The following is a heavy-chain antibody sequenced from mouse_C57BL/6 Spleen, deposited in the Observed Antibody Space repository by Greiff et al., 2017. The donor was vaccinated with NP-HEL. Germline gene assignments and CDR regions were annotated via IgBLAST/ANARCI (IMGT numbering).Heavy chain of an antibody. CDR1: GYTFTSYW. CDR2: IDPSDSYT. CDR3: ARSDYDVSYAMDY. V-gene: IGHV1-69*01. Sequence: QVQLQQPGAELVMPGASVKLSCKASGYTFTSYWMHWVKQRPGQGLEWIGEIDPSDSYTNYNQKFKGKSTLTVDKSSSTAYMQLSSLTSDDSAVYYCARSDYDVSYAMDYWGQGTSVTVSS. D-gene: IGHD2-4*01. J-gene: IGHJ4*01.